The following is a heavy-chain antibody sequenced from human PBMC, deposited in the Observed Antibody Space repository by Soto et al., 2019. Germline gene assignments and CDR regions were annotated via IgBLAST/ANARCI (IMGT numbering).Heavy chain of an antibody. D-gene: IGHD2-8*01. CDR3: ARGDSTDCSNGVCSFFYNHDMDV. Sequence: ASVQVSCKASGYSFTDYHIHWVRQAPGQGLEWLGRINPKRGGTSTAQKFQGWVTMTTDTSISTASMELTRLTSADTAIYYCARGDSTDCSNGVCSFFYNHDMDVWGQGTTVTVSS. V-gene: IGHV1-2*04. J-gene: IGHJ6*02. CDR2: INPKRGGT. CDR1: GYSFTDYH.